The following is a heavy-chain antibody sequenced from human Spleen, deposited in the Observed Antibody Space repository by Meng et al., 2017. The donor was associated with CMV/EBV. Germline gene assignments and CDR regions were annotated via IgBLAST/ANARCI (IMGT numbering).Heavy chain of an antibody. CDR1: GFSLSTSGVG. CDR2: IYWDDDK. Sequence: TVKESGPTQVKPRQTVTLSCTFSGFSLSTSGVGVGWIRQRPGKALAWLALIYWDDDKRYSPSLKSGLTITKDTSKNQVVLTMTNMDPVDTATYSGAHQNYYGSGSEYYFDYWGQGTLVTVSS. V-gene: IGHV2-5*02. D-gene: IGHD3-10*01. J-gene: IGHJ4*02. CDR3: AHQNYYGSGSEYYFDY.